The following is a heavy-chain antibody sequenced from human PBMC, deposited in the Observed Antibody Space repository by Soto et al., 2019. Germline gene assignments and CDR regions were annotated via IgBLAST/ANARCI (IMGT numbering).Heavy chain of an antibody. CDR1: GGTFSSYA. CDR3: ARVRGDGYNLDY. J-gene: IGHJ4*02. CDR2: IIPIFGTA. Sequence: ASVKVSCKASGGTFSSYAISWVRQAPGQGLEWMGGIIPIFGTANYAQKFQGRVTITADESTSTAYMELSSLRSEDTAVYYCARVRGDGYNLDYWGQGTLVTVAS. V-gene: IGHV1-69*13. D-gene: IGHD5-12*01.